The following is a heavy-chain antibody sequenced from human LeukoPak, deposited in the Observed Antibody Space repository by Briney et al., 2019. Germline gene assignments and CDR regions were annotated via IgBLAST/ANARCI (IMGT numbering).Heavy chain of an antibody. V-gene: IGHV1-69*13. CDR2: IIPIFGTA. Sequence: SVKVSCKASGYTFTGYYMHWVRQAPGQGLEWMGGIIPIFGTANYAQKFQVRVTITADESTSTAYMELSSLRSEYTAVYYCARAAYCRSTSSGNFDYWGQGTLVTVPS. CDR3: ARAAYCRSTSSGNFDY. CDR1: GYTFTGYY. J-gene: IGHJ4*02. D-gene: IGHD2-2*01.